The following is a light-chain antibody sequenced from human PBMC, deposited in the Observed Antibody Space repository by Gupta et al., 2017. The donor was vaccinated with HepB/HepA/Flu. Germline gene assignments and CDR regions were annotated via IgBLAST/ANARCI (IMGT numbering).Light chain of an antibody. CDR3: QQYNNWPPWT. J-gene: IGKJ1*01. CDR1: QSLNSN. CDR2: DAS. Sequence: ELVMTQSPATLSVSLGERVTLSCRASQSLNSNLAWYQQKPGQPPTLLIYDASTRATGVPARFSGGGSGTEFTLTISGLQSEDFAVYYCQQYNNWPPWTFGQGTQVEMK. V-gene: IGKV3-15*01.